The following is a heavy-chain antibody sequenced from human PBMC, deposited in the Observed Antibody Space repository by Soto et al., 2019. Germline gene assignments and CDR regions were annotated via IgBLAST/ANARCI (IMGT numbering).Heavy chain of an antibody. CDR3: AKNQGVELVPLATVDWFDP. Sequence: GGSLRLSCAASGFIFENFGMSWVRQAPGKGLEWISSISGSGFKKYYADSVKGRFTISRDNSKSTVYLELNNLSAEDTAVYHCAKNQGVELVPLATVDWFDPWGQGSLVTVSS. V-gene: IGHV3-23*01. D-gene: IGHD1-26*01. J-gene: IGHJ5*02. CDR2: ISGSGFKK. CDR1: GFIFENFG.